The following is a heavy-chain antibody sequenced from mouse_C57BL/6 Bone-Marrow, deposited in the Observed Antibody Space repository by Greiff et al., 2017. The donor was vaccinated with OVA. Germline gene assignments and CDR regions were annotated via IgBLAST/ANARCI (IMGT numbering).Heavy chain of an antibody. CDR2: INPSSGYT. J-gene: IGHJ3*01. Sequence: VQLQQSGAELAKPGASVKLSCKASGYTFTSYWMHWVKQRPGQGLEWIGYINPSSGYTKYNQKFKNKATLTADKSSSTAYMQLSILTYEDSAVYYCANSNYAWFAYWGQGTLVTVSA. V-gene: IGHV1-7*01. D-gene: IGHD2-5*01. CDR1: GYTFTSYW. CDR3: ANSNYAWFAY.